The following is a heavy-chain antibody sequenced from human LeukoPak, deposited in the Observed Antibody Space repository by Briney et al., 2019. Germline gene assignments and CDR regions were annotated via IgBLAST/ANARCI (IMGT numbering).Heavy chain of an antibody. V-gene: IGHV1-18*01. CDR2: ISAYNGNT. Sequence: GASVNVSCKASGYTFTSYGISWVRQAPGQGLEWMGWISAYNGNTNYAQKLQGRVTMTTDTSTSTAYMELRSLRSDDTAVYYCARDPKTSDYYYGMDVWGQGTTVTVSS. CDR1: GYTFTSYG. CDR3: ARDPKTSDYYYGMDV. J-gene: IGHJ6*02.